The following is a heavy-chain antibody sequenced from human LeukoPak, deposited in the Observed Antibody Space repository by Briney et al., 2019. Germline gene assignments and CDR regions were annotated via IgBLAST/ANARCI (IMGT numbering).Heavy chain of an antibody. CDR1: GDSVSSTSAS. CDR3: ARAAHGSHWFDP. D-gene: IGHD2-15*01. J-gene: IGHJ5*02. V-gene: IGHV6-1*01. Sequence: SQTLSLTCAISGDSVSSTSASWNWIRQPPTSGLESQGRTYYMSKWNTQYAVSVESRIIINTDTSRNQFSLQLTSVTPEDTAVYYCARAAHGSHWFDPWGQGTLVTVSS. CDR2: TYYMSKWNT.